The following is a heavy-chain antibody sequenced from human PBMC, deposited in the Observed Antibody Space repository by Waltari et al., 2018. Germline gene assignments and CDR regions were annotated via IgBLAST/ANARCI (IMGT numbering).Heavy chain of an antibody. CDR2: ISYDGSNK. CDR3: ARGILTGSVFDY. D-gene: IGHD3-9*01. J-gene: IGHJ4*02. Sequence: QVQLVESGGGVVQPGRSLRLSCAASGFTFSSYAMHWVRQAPGKGLEWGAVISYDGSNKYYADSVKGRFTISRDNSKNTLYLQMNSLRAEDTAVYYCARGILTGSVFDYWGQGTLVTVSS. V-gene: IGHV3-30-3*01. CDR1: GFTFSSYA.